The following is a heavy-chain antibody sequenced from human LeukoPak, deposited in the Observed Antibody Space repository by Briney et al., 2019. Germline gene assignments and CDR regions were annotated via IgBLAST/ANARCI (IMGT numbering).Heavy chain of an antibody. CDR2: IYYSGST. J-gene: IGHJ3*02. CDR3: ARHLVGAHAFDI. V-gene: IGHV4-39*01. Sequence: SETLSLTCTVSGGSISSSSYYWGWIRQPPGKGLEWIGSIYYSGSTYYNPSLKSRVTISVDTSKNQFSLKLSSVTAADTAVYYCARHLVGAHAFDIWGQGTMVTVSS. CDR1: GGSISSSSYY. D-gene: IGHD1-26*01.